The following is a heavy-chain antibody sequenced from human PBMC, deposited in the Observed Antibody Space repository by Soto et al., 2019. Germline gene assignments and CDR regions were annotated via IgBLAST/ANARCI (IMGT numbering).Heavy chain of an antibody. CDR1: GGSISSYF. CDR2: VYYTGTT. V-gene: IGHV4-59*01. CDR3: ARDLAAVPRAFDY. Sequence: TSETLSLTCPVSGGSISSYFYIWVRQPPGKGLEWIGSVYYTGTTDYNPSLKSRVTISVDTSKTQFSLNLRSVTAADTAVYYCARDLAAVPRAFDYWGRGTLVTVSS. J-gene: IGHJ4*02. D-gene: IGHD6-13*01.